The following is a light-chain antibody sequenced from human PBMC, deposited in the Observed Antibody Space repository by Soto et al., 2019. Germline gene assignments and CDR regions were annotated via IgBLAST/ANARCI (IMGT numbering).Light chain of an antibody. CDR2: SAS. J-gene: IGKJ1*01. CDR3: QKYDSAPWT. CDR1: QGIGNS. Sequence: IQMTQSPSSLSASVGDRVIITCRASQGIGNSLAWYQQKAGRVPKLLMHSASTLLSGVPSRFSGSGSETDFPLTISSLQPEDVATYYCQKYDSAPWTFGQGTKVEIK. V-gene: IGKV1-27*01.